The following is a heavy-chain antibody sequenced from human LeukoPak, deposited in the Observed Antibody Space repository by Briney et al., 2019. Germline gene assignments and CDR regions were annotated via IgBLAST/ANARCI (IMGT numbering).Heavy chain of an antibody. CDR2: IYYSGST. CDR1: GGSISSGDYY. CDR3: ARATYYYDSSGYSLGAFDI. Sequence: SETLSLTCTVSGGSISSGDYYWGWIRQHPGKGLEWIGYIYYSGSTYYNPSLKSRVTISVDTSKNQFSLKLSSVTAADTAVYYCARATYYYDSSGYSLGAFDIWGQGTMVTVSS. J-gene: IGHJ3*02. D-gene: IGHD3-22*01. V-gene: IGHV4-31*03.